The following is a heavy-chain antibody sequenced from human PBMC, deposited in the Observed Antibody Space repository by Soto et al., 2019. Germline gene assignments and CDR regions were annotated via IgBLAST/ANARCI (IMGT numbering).Heavy chain of an antibody. V-gene: IGHV3-23*01. Sequence: PGGSLRLSCXASEFTFSNYAMSWVRQAPGKGLEWVSAISYGGGTTYYADSVKGRFTISRDNSKNTLHLQMNSLRAEDTAVYYCAKNPGYYYDSTGYHFDYWGQGTLVTVSS. CDR1: EFTFSNYA. D-gene: IGHD3-22*01. CDR3: AKNPGYYYDSTGYHFDY. CDR2: ISYGGGTT. J-gene: IGHJ4*02.